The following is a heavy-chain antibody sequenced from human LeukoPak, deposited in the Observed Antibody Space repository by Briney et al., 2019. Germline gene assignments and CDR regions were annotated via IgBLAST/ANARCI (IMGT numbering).Heavy chain of an antibody. V-gene: IGHV3-23*01. J-gene: IGHJ4*02. D-gene: IGHD3-9*01. CDR2: ISYSGGST. CDR1: GFTFSYYA. CDR3: AKVSESNYDILTGYYTPYYFDY. Sequence: GGSLRLSCAASGFTFSYYAMSRVRQAPGKGLEWVSGISYSGGSTFYADSVKGRFTISRDNSKNILYLQMNSLRADDTAVYYCAKVSESNYDILTGYYTPYYFDYWGQGTLVTVSS.